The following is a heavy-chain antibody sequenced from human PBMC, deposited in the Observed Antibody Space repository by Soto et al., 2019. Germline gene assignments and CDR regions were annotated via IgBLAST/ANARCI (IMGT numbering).Heavy chain of an antibody. CDR3: ARAGRWLLDY. Sequence: PSETLSLTCTVSGGSISSYYWSWIRQPPGKGLEWIGYIYYSGSTNYNPSLKSRVTISVDTSKNQFSLKLSSVTAADTAVYYCARAGRWLLDYWGQGTLVTVSS. V-gene: IGHV4-59*01. J-gene: IGHJ4*02. D-gene: IGHD5-12*01. CDR1: GGSISSYY. CDR2: IYYSGST.